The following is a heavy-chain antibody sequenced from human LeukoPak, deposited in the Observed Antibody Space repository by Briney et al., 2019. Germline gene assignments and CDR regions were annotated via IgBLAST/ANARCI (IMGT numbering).Heavy chain of an antibody. J-gene: IGHJ4*02. CDR2: ISYDGSNK. Sequence: GGSLRLSCAASGFTFSSYAMSWVRQAPGKGLEWVAVISYDGSNKYYADSVKGRFTISRDNSKNTLYLQMNSLRAEDTAVYYCARPPPPKYYYDSSGYSFGYWGQGTLVTVSS. V-gene: IGHV3-30-3*01. CDR3: ARPPPPKYYYDSSGYSFGY. CDR1: GFTFSSYA. D-gene: IGHD3-22*01.